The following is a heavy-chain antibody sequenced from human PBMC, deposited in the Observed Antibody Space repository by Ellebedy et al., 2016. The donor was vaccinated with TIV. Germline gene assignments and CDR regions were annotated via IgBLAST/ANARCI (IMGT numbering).Heavy chain of an antibody. D-gene: IGHD3-22*01. V-gene: IGHV1-3*04. Sequence: ASVKVSXXASGHSCTAYGIHWVRQAPGQSLEWLGWINTGNSNRKYSQKFQGRVTMTRDTSTSTVYMELSSLRSEDTAVYYCARDLGISSTYYYDSSGYSWKVGAFDIWGQGTMVTVSS. CDR2: INTGNSNR. CDR1: GHSCTAYG. CDR3: ARDLGISSTYYYDSSGYSWKVGAFDI. J-gene: IGHJ3*02.